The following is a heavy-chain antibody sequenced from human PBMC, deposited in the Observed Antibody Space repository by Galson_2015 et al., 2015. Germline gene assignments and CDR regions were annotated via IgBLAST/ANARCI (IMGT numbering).Heavy chain of an antibody. CDR2: IRSSRSYI. V-gene: IGHV3-21*01. J-gene: IGHJ6*02. CDR1: GFTFSSSA. CDR3: ARGIDFGVVIMVYYYYGMDV. Sequence: SLRLSCEASGFTFSSSAMNWVRQAPGKGLEWVSSIRSSRSYIYYADSVKGRFTISRYNVTNLQYLQMNSLRAEDTAVYYCARGIDFGVVIMVYYYYGMDVWGQGTTVTVSS. D-gene: IGHD3-3*01.